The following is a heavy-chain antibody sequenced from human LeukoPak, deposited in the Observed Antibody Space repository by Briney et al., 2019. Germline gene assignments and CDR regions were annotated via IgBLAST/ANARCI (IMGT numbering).Heavy chain of an antibody. CDR2: INRGGGGT. Sequence: PGGSLRFSCAASGFTFTTFTMNWVRQAPGKGLEWVSAINRGGGGTYYADFVKGRFTISRDNSENTLYLQMNSLRAEDTATYYCAKGTERYREVSSFDSWGQGTQVTVSS. CDR1: GFTFTTFT. CDR3: AKGTERYREVSSFDS. V-gene: IGHV3-23*01. J-gene: IGHJ4*02. D-gene: IGHD3-10*01.